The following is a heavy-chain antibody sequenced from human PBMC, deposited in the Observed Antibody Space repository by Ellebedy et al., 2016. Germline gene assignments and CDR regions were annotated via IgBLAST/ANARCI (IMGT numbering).Heavy chain of an antibody. D-gene: IGHD5-24*01. J-gene: IGHJ4*02. CDR1: GFTFGDYA. V-gene: IGHV3-49*03. CDR2: IRSKSHGGAT. Sequence: GESLKISXTASGFTFGDYAMSWFRRAPGKGLEWVGFIRSKSHGGATKYAASVTGRFSISRDDSKSIAYLQMNSLLTDDSAMYYCAREQQTYPRDAYNPPDYWGQGTLVTVSS. CDR3: AREQQTYPRDAYNPPDY.